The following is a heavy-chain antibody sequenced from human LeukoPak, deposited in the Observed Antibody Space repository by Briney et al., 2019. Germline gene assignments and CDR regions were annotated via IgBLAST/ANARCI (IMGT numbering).Heavy chain of an antibody. J-gene: IGHJ3*02. CDR2: ISSSGGST. V-gene: IGHV3-23*01. CDR3: AKDGPYCSGGSCHGDRAFGI. D-gene: IGHD2-15*01. CDR1: GFTLRSYD. Sequence: GGSLRLSCAASGFTLRSYDVSWVRQAPGKGLEWVSAISSSGGSTYYADSVEGRFIISRDNSENTLYLQMNSLRAEDTAVYYCAKDGPYCSGGSCHGDRAFGIWGQGTMVTVSS.